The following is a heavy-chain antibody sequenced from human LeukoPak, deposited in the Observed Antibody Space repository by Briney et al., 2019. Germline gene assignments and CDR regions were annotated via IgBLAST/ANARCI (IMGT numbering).Heavy chain of an antibody. CDR2: VTWNSGSI. CDR3: ARGRNLGLDY. Sequence: GGSLRLSCAGSGFTFDDYAMHWVRQPPGKGLEWVSSVTWNSGSIGYADSVKGRFTISRDNSKDTLYLQMNSLRAEDTAVYYCARGRNLGLDYWGQGTLVTVSS. V-gene: IGHV3-9*01. CDR1: GFTFDDYA. J-gene: IGHJ4*02. D-gene: IGHD1-14*01.